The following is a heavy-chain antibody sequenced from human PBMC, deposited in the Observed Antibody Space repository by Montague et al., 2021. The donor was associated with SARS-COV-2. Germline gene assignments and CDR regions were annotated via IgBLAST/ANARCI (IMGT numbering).Heavy chain of an antibody. D-gene: IGHD4-11*01. J-gene: IGHJ4*02. CDR2: IKFDGSHA. CDR1: GFTFGAYG. CDR3: GRDSELPPIYSNSIDY. V-gene: IGHV3-30*12. Sequence: SLRLSCAASGFTFGAYGMHLFHQAPGKGLEWVTVIKFDGSHAYYVDSVKGRFTISRDNSKNTLYLQMNNLRTEDTAVYHCGRDSELPPIYSNSIDYWGQGTLVTVSS.